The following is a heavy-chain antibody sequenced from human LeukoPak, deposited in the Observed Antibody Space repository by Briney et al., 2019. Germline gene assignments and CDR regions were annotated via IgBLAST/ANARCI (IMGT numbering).Heavy chain of an antibody. J-gene: IGHJ4*02. CDR2: INPNSGGT. CDR3: ARAYCSAISCYLGLDY. V-gene: IGHV1-2*02. D-gene: IGHD2-2*01. Sequence: VASVKVSCKASGYTFTGNYMHWVRQAPGQGLEWMGGINPNSGGTNYAQKFQGRVTMTRDTSISTAYMELSRLRSDDTAVYYCARAYCSAISCYLGLDYWGQGTLVTVSS. CDR1: GYTFTGNY.